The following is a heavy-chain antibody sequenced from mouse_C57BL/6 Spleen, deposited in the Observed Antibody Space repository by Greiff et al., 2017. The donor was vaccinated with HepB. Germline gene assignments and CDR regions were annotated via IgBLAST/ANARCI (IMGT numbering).Heavy chain of an antibody. J-gene: IGHJ2*01. V-gene: IGHV5-4*01. CDR2: ISDGGSYT. D-gene: IGHD1-1*01. Sequence: EVMLVESGGGLVKPGGSLKLSCAASGFTFSSYAMSWVRQTPEKRLEWVATISDGGSYTYYPDNVKGRFTISRDNAKNNLYLQMSHLKSEDTAMYYCAREGGYGSSLFDYWGQGTTLTVSS. CDR1: GFTFSSYA. CDR3: AREGGYGSSLFDY.